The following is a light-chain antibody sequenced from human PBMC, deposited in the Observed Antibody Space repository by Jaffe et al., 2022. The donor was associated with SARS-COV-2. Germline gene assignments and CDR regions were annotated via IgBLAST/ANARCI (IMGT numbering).Light chain of an antibody. V-gene: IGLV2-14*03. J-gene: IGLJ2*01. CDR1: SGDVGGYNL. Sequence: QSALAQPASVSGSPGQSITISCTGTSGDVGGYNLVSWYQQYPGKAPKLLIYDVSNRPTGVSNRFSGSKSGNTASLTISGLQAEDEADYYCSSCTSSFTLIFGGGTKLTVL. CDR3: SSCTSSFTLI. CDR2: DVS.